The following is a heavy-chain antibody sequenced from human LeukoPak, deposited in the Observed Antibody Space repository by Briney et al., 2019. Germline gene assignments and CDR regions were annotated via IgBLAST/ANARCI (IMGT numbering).Heavy chain of an antibody. V-gene: IGHV3-30*18. Sequence: PGGSLRLSCAASAFTFSSYAMHWVRQAPGKGLEWVAVISYDGSNRYYADSVKGRFTISRNNSKNTLYLQMNSLRAEDTAVYYCAKGPLRHFDYWGQGILVTVSS. CDR2: ISYDGSNR. J-gene: IGHJ4*02. CDR3: AKGPLRHFDY. CDR1: AFTFSSYA.